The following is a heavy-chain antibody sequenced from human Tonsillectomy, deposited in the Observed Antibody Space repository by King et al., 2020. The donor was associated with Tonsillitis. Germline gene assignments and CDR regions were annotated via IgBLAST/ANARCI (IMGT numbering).Heavy chain of an antibody. Sequence: VQLVESGGGLVKPGGSLRLSCAASGFTFSSYSMNWVRQAPGKGLEWVSSISCSTSYIYYADSVKGRFTISRDNAKNSLYLQMNSLRAEETAIYYCARDRKSGYSYGWFDPWGQGTLVTVSS. CDR1: GFTFSSYS. V-gene: IGHV3-21*06. CDR2: ISCSTSYI. CDR3: ARDRKSGYSYGWFDP. D-gene: IGHD5-18*01. J-gene: IGHJ5*02.